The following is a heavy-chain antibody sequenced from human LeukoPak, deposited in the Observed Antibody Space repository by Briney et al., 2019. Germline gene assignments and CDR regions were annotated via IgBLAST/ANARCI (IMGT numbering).Heavy chain of an antibody. CDR1: GYTFTSYA. CDR2: INAGNGNT. D-gene: IGHD3-10*01. J-gene: IGHJ3*02. V-gene: IGHV1-3*01. CDR3: ARDMAPLWFGELLCGAFDI. Sequence: ASVKVSCKASGYTFTSYAMHWVRQAPGQRLEWMGWINAGNGNTKYSQKFQGRVTITRDTSASTAYMELSSLRSEDTAVYYCARDMAPLWFGELLCGAFDIWGQGTMVTVSS.